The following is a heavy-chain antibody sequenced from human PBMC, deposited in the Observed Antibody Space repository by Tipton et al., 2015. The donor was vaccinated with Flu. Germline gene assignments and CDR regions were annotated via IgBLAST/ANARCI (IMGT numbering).Heavy chain of an antibody. CDR2: IKQDGSVK. J-gene: IGHJ4*02. CDR3: ARAIAAAGSF. V-gene: IGHV3-7*03. D-gene: IGHD6-13*01. CDR1: GSSISSAYY. Sequence: LSLTCTVSGSSISSAYYWGWVRQPPGKGLEWVANIKQDGSVKYYVDSVKGRFTISRDNAKNSLYLQMNSLRAEDTAVYYCARAIAAAGSFWGQGTLVTVSS.